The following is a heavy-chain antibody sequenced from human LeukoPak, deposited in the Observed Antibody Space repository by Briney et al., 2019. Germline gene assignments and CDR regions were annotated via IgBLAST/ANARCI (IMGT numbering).Heavy chain of an antibody. CDR2: INHSGST. CDR1: SGSFSGYY. CDR3: ASLGTNIDFDY. V-gene: IGHV4-34*01. Sequence: SETLSLTCAVYSGSFSGYYWSWIRQPPGKGLEWIGEINHSGSTNYNPSLKSRVTISVDTSKNQFSLKLSSVTAADTAVYYCASLGTNIDFDYWGQGTLVTVSS. D-gene: IGHD1/OR15-1a*01. J-gene: IGHJ4*02.